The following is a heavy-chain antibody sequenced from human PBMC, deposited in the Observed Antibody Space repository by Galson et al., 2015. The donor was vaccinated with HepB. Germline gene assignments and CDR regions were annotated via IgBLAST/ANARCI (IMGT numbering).Heavy chain of an antibody. CDR3: AKDRNSTSPGTYGMDV. D-gene: IGHD6-6*01. CDR1: GFTFSSYS. V-gene: IGHV3-21*01. Sequence: SLRLSCAASGFTFSSYSMNWVRQAPGKGLEWVSSISSSSSYIYYADSVKGRFTISRDNAKNSLYLQMNSLRAEDTAVYYCAKDRNSTSPGTYGMDVWGQGTTVTVFS. CDR2: ISSSSSYI. J-gene: IGHJ6*02.